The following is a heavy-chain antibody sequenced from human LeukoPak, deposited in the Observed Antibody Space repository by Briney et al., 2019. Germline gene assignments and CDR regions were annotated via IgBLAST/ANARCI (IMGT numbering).Heavy chain of an antibody. CDR1: GFPFSSYW. J-gene: IGHJ5*02. V-gene: IGHV3-7*01. CDR3: ARDDCSSISCYHNWFDP. D-gene: IGHD2-2*01. CDR2: IKQDGSEK. Sequence: PGVSLRLSCAASGFPFSSYWMSWVRQAPGKGLECVANIKQDGSEKYYVDSVKGRFTISRDNAKNSLYLQMNSLRAEDTAVYYCARDDCSSISCYHNWFDPWGQRTLVTVSS.